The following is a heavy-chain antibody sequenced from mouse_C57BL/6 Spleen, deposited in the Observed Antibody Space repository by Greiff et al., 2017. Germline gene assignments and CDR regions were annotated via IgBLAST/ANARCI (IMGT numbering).Heavy chain of an antibody. CDR1: GYSFTDYT. CDR3: ARGYSNSYFDY. CDR2: INPNYGTT. D-gene: IGHD2-5*01. V-gene: IGHV1-39*01. J-gene: IGHJ2*01. Sequence: VQLKESGPELVKPGASVKISCKASGYSFTDYTMNWVKQSNGKSLEWIGVINPNYGTTSYNQKFKGKATLTVDQSSSTAYMQLNSLTSEDSAGYYYARGYSNSYFDYWGQGTTLTVSS.